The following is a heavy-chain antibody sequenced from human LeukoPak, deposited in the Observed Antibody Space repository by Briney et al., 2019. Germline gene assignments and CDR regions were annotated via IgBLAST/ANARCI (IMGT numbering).Heavy chain of an antibody. CDR1: GFTFSSYA. V-gene: IGHV3-23*01. D-gene: IGHD1-20*01. J-gene: IGHJ4*02. CDR3: ARRTLTGTISQFDS. CDR2: ISGTGGST. Sequence: GGSLRLSCAASGFTFSSYAMSWVRQGPGKGLEWVSAISGTGGSTPYADSVQGRFTISRDNSKNTLYLQMNSLRAEDTAVYYCARRTLTGTISQFDSWGQGTLVTVSS.